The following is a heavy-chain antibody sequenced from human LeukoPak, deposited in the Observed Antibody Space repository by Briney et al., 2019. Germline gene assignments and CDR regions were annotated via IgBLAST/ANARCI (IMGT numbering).Heavy chain of an antibody. CDR1: GFTFSSYA. V-gene: IGHV3-30*04. CDR3: ARGPPPYYGMDV. CDR2: ISYDGSNK. J-gene: IGHJ6*02. Sequence: GRSLRLSCVASGFTFSSYAMHWVRQAPGKGLEWVAVISYDGSNKYYADSVKGRFTISRDNSKNTLYLQMNSLRAEDTAVYYCARGPPPYYGMDVWGQGTTVTVSS.